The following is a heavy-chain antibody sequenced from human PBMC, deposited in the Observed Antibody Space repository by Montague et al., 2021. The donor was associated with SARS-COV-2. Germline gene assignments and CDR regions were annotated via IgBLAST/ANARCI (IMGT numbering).Heavy chain of an antibody. J-gene: IGHJ6*03. CDR2: INHGGST. D-gene: IGHD3-10*01. CDR3: ARLRDGVVPSPILGVGPYYYYYYRDV. Sequence: SETLSLTCAVHGTSFSGYYWNWIRQPPGKGLEWIGEINHGGSTKYSPSLKSRLTISADTSKNQFSLKLTSVAAADTAVYYCARLRDGVVPSPILGVGPYYYYYYRDVWGKGTTVTVSS. V-gene: IGHV4-34*01. CDR1: GTSFSGYY.